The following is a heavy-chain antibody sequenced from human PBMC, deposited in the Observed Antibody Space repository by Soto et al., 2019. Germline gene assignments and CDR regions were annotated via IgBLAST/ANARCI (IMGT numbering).Heavy chain of an antibody. CDR1: GYTFTGYY. Sequence: ASVKVSCKASGYTFTGYYMHWVRQAPGQGLEWMGWINPNSGGTNYAQKFQGWVSMTRDTSISTAYMELSRLRSDDTDGYYCARGSEGNYAAFDIWGQGTMVTVSS. V-gene: IGHV1-2*04. J-gene: IGHJ3*02. CDR2: INPNSGGT. CDR3: ARGSEGNYAAFDI. D-gene: IGHD1-7*01.